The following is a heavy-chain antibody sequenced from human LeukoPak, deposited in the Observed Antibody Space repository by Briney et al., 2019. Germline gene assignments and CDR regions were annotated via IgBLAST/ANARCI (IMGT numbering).Heavy chain of an antibody. CDR1: GFTFSSYS. J-gene: IGHJ4*02. CDR3: ASAGPFGESPFDY. Sequence: GGSLRLSCAASGFTFSSYSMNWVRQAPGKGLEWVSSISSSSSYIYYADSVKGRFTISRDNAKNSLYLQMNSLRAEDTAVYYCASAGPFGESPFDYWGQGTLVTVSS. D-gene: IGHD3-10*01. V-gene: IGHV3-21*01. CDR2: ISSSSSYI.